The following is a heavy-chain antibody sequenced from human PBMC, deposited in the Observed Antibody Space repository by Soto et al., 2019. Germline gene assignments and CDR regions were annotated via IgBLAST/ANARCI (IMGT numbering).Heavy chain of an antibody. Sequence: QVQLVESGGGVVQPGRSLRLSCAASGFTFTDFPMHWVRQAPGKGLEWVAGISYDGGNKYYADSVRGRFTISRDTSKNMLYLQMNSLRPEDTAVYSCARDRGWELVSGHDAFDIWGQGTMVTVSS. J-gene: IGHJ3*02. D-gene: IGHD1-26*01. CDR1: GFTFTDFP. V-gene: IGHV3-30-3*01. CDR2: ISYDGGNK. CDR3: ARDRGWELVSGHDAFDI.